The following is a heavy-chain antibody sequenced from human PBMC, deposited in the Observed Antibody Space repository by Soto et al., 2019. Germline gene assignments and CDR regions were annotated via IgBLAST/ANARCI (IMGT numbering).Heavy chain of an antibody. D-gene: IGHD3-16*01. V-gene: IGHV4-30-4*01. CDR2: LYYSGST. J-gene: IGHJ5*02. CDR1: GGSISSGDYY. Sequence: QVQLQESGPGLVKPSQTLSLTCTVSGGSISSGDYYWSWIRQPPGKGLEWIGYLYYSGSTYYNPALQSRVTIALATSRSHLPLELSSVTAADTAVYYCASMITFGEFRPWGQGTLVTVSS. CDR3: ASMITFGEFRP.